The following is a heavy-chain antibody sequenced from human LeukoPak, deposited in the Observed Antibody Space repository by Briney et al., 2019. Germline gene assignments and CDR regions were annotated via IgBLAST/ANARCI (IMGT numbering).Heavy chain of an antibody. CDR3: ARVVSDVEAAATFDH. D-gene: IGHD6-13*01. J-gene: IGHJ4*02. Sequence: PGGSLKLSCAAPGITFRSFEMNWVRQAPGKGLEWVAVFYSGGSTYYADSVKGRFSISRDNSKNTLYFQMNNLRVEDTAIYYCARVVSDVEAAATFDHWGQGTLVTVSS. CDR1: GITFRSFE. CDR2: FYSGGST. V-gene: IGHV3-53*01.